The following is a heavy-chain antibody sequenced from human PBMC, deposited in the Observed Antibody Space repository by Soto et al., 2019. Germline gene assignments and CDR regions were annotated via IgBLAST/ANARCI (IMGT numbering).Heavy chain of an antibody. Sequence: GGSLRLSCAASGFTFSSYGMHWVRQAPGKGLEWVSGISWSGDKTYYADSAKGRFTISKDISRNSLSLQLDSLGVEDTAVYFCVKDDGGYPSTAPHWGQGTLVTVSS. D-gene: IGHD3-22*01. CDR3: VKDDGGYPSTAPH. CDR2: ISWSGDKT. CDR1: GFTFSSYG. J-gene: IGHJ4*02. V-gene: IGHV3-23*01.